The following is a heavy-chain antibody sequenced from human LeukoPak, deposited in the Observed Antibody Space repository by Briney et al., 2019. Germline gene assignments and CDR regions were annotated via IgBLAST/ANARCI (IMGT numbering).Heavy chain of an antibody. J-gene: IGHJ4*02. CDR2: LNADGNSI. CDR3: AKEGGSIVVVVAAIDY. Sequence: GGSLRLSCAASGFTFSNYWMHWVRQAPGKGLVWVSRLNADGNSITYADSVRGRFTISRDNAKNTVHLQMNSLRAEDTAVYYCAKEGGSIVVVVAAIDYWGQGTLVTVSS. CDR1: GFTFSNYW. D-gene: IGHD2-15*01. V-gene: IGHV3-74*01.